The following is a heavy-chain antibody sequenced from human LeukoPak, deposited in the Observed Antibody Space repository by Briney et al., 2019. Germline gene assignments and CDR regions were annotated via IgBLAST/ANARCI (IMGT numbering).Heavy chain of an antibody. CDR1: GGTFSSYA. CDR2: IIPILGIA. D-gene: IGHD2-2*01. V-gene: IGHV1-69*04. Sequence: ASVKVSCKASGGTFSSYAISWVRQAPGQGLEWMGKIIPILGIANYAQKFQGRVTITADKSTSTAYMELSSLRSEDTAVYYCARDRDQLLLGYYYYYMDVWGKGTTVTVSS. CDR3: ARDRDQLLLGYYYYYMDV. J-gene: IGHJ6*03.